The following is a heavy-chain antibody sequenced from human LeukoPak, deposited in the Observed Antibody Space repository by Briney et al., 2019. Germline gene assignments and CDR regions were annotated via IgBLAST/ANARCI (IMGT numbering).Heavy chain of an antibody. CDR3: ARVLWFGELLSLPFDY. D-gene: IGHD3-10*01. J-gene: IGHJ4*02. V-gene: IGHV5-51*01. Sequence: GESLKISCKGSGYSFTSYWIGWVRQMPGKGLEWMGIIYPGGSDTRYSPSFQGQVTISADKSISTAYLQWSSLKASDTAMYYCARVLWFGELLSLPFDYWGQGTLVTVSS. CDR1: GYSFTSYW. CDR2: IYPGGSDT.